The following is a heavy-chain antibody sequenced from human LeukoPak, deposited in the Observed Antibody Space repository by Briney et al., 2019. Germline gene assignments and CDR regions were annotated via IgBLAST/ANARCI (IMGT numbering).Heavy chain of an antibody. V-gene: IGHV3-7*01. D-gene: IGHD1-26*01. CDR2: IKPDGSEK. CDR1: GFTFSTYW. J-gene: IGHJ4*02. CDR3: ARRRYSGSSQHFDY. Sequence: PGGSLRLSCEASGFTFSTYWMSWVRQAPGKGLEWVANIKPDGSEKYYVDSVKGRFTISRDNAKNSLYLQMNSLRAEDTAVYYCARRRYSGSSQHFDYWGQGTLVTVSS.